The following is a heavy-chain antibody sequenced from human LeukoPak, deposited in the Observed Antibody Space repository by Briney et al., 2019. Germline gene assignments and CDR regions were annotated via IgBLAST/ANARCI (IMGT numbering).Heavy chain of an antibody. Sequence: GASVKVSCKASGGTFSSYAISWVRQAPGQGLEWMGGIIPIFGTANYAQEFQGRVTITADESTSTAYMELSSLRSEDTAVYYCARDPVGRWYFDYWGQGTLVTVSS. CDR3: ARDPVGRWYFDY. CDR2: IIPIFGTA. V-gene: IGHV1-69*13. J-gene: IGHJ4*02. D-gene: IGHD2-15*01. CDR1: GGTFSSYA.